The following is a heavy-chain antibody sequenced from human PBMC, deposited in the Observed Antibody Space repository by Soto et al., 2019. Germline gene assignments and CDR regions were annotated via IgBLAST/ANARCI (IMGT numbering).Heavy chain of an antibody. CDR3: AKGSASGVPYYFDY. J-gene: IGHJ4*02. CDR1: WVNFSALG. D-gene: IGHD6-13*01. V-gene: IGHV3-23*01. CDR2: ISDSGGSA. Sequence: AGGSLRVSWAASWVNFSALGMSWVRQAPGKGLEWVSAISDSGGSAYYADSVKGRFTISRDNSKNTLYLQMNSLRAEDTAVYYCAKGSASGVPYYFDYWGQGTLVTVSS.